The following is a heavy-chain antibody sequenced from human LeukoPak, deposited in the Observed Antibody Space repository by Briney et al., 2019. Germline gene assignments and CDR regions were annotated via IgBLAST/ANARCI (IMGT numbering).Heavy chain of an antibody. CDR1: GFTFNTYA. CDR3: AKGSSGRSPFDS. Sequence: GGSLRLSCAASGFTFNTYAMSWVCQAPGKGLEWVSGISGNGGSIYYADSVKGRFTISRDNSKNTLYLQMNSLRAEDTAVYYCAKGSSGRSPFDSWGQGTLVTVSS. V-gene: IGHV3-23*01. CDR2: ISGNGGSI. D-gene: IGHD6-19*01. J-gene: IGHJ4*02.